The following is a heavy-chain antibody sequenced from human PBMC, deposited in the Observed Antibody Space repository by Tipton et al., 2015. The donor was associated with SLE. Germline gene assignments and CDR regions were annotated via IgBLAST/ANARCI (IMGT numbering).Heavy chain of an antibody. D-gene: IGHD2-2*01. CDR3: ASLPQGYCSTINCSPRMDV. CDR2: IYYSGYT. Sequence: TLSLTCTVSGGSISPFYWSWVRQPPGKGLEWIGYIYYSGYTNYNPSLKSRVAMSVDTSKNQFSLKLSSVTAADTAVYYCASLPQGYCSTINCSPRMDVWGKGTTVTVSS. V-gene: IGHV4-59*07. J-gene: IGHJ6*04. CDR1: GGSISPFY.